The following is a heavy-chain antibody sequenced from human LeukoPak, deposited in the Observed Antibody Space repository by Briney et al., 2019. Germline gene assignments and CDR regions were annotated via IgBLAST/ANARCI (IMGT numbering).Heavy chain of an antibody. V-gene: IGHV3-73*01. CDR1: GFTFSGSA. CDR2: IRSKANSYAT. CDR3: TRHLDFWSGYYSKASFDY. J-gene: IGHJ4*02. Sequence: PGGSLRLSCAASGFTFSGSAMHWVRQASGKGLEWVGRIRSKANSYATAYAASVKGRFTISRDDSKNTAYLQMNSLKTEDTAVYYCTRHLDFWSGYYSKASFDYWGQGTLVTVPS. D-gene: IGHD3-3*01.